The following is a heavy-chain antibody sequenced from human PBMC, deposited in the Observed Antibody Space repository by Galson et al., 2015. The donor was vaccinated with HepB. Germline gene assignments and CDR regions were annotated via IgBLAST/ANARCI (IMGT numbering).Heavy chain of an antibody. V-gene: IGHV3-30-3*01. CDR2: ISYDGSNK. D-gene: IGHD4-17*01. Sequence: SLRLSCAASGFTFSSYAMHWVRQAPGKGLEWVAVISYDGSNKYYADSVKGRFTISRDNSKNTLYLQMNSLRAEDTAVYYCARGGGYDYGDYSLDYWGQGTLVTVSS. CDR1: GFTFSSYA. J-gene: IGHJ4*02. CDR3: ARGGGYDYGDYSLDY.